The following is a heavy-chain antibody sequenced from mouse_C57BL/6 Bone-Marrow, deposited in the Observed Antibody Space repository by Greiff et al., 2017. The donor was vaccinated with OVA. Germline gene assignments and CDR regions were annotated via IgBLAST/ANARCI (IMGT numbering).Heavy chain of an antibody. CDR1: GYTFTSYW. V-gene: IGHV1-53*01. CDR2: INPSNGGT. Sequence: QVQLKQPGTELVKPGASVKLSCKASGYTFTSYWMHWVKQRPGQGLEWIGNINPSNGGTNYNEKFKSKATLTVDKSSSTAYMQLSSLTSEDSAVYYCARGEGNWYYAMDYWGQGTSVTVSS. D-gene: IGHD4-1*01. J-gene: IGHJ4*01. CDR3: ARGEGNWYYAMDY.